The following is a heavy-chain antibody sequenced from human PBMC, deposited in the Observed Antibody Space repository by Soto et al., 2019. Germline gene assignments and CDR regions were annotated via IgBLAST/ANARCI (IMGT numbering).Heavy chain of an antibody. J-gene: IGHJ3*02. CDR2: LYIADGT. Sequence: GGSLRLSCAASGFTVNGKKYITWVRQAPGKGLEWVSALYIADGTFYADSVKGRFTVSIDSSKNTVYLQMNNLSPEDTAVYYCATWMLREHAFAISGPGTTVTVSS. CDR3: ATWMLREHAFAI. D-gene: IGHD5-12*01. V-gene: IGHV3-53*01. CDR1: GFTVNGKKY.